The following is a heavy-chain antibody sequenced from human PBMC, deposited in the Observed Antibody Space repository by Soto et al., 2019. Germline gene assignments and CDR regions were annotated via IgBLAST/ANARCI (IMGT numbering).Heavy chain of an antibody. J-gene: IGHJ6*02. CDR3: ARRFGSSWYEGGYYYYYYGMDV. CDR2: IHHSGNS. D-gene: IGHD6-13*01. Sequence: SETLSLTCAVSRDSISSDKWLSWVRQPPGKGLEWIGEIHHSGNSNYNPSLKSRVIISVDTSKNQFSLKLSSLTAADTAVYYCARRFGSSWYEGGYYYYYYGMDVWGQGTPVTVSS. V-gene: IGHV4-4*02. CDR1: RDSISSDKW.